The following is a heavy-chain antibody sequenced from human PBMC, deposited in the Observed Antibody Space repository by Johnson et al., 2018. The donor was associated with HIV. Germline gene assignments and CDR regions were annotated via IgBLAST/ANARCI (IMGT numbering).Heavy chain of an antibody. CDR2: INWNGGST. CDR1: GFTFSSYG. CDR3: ARETLGYCSSTSCYAFDI. Sequence: VQLVESGGGVVQPGGSLRLSCAASGFTFSSYGMSWVRQAPGKGLEWVSGINWNGGSTGYADSVKGRFTLSRDNAKNSLYLQMNSRRAEDTAVYYCARETLGYCSSTSCYAFDIWGQGTMVTVSS. J-gene: IGHJ3*02. D-gene: IGHD2-2*01. V-gene: IGHV3-20*04.